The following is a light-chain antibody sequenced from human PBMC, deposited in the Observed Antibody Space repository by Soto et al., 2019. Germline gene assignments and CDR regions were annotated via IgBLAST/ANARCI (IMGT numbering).Light chain of an antibody. CDR2: GVK. CDR3: SSYTTSYFYV. Sequence: QSALTQPAPVSGSPGQSITISCTGSGRDIGAYNYVSWYQQHPGKAPKLIIYGVKNRPSGVSNRFSASKSAFTASLTISGLQAEDEADYYCSSYTTSYFYVFGPGTKVTVL. V-gene: IGLV2-14*01. J-gene: IGLJ1*01. CDR1: GRDIGAYNY.